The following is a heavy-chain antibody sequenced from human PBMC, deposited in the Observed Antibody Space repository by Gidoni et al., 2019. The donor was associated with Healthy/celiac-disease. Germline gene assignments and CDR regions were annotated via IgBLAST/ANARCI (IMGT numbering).Heavy chain of an antibody. Sequence: QVQLQESGPGLVKPSETLSLTCTVSGGSISSYYWSWIRQPAGKGLEWIGRINTSGSTNYNPSLKSRVTMSVDTSKNQFSLKLSSVTAADTAVYYCARDPPYYDSSGYYANWFDPWGQGTLVTVSS. CDR2: INTSGST. CDR1: GGSISSYY. D-gene: IGHD3-22*01. CDR3: ARDPPYYDSSGYYANWFDP. J-gene: IGHJ5*02. V-gene: IGHV4-4*07.